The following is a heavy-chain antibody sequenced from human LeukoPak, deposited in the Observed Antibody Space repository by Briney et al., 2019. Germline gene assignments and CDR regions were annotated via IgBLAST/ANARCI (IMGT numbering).Heavy chain of an antibody. D-gene: IGHD5-18*01. CDR3: ALHRGFSYGSGFDC. J-gene: IGHJ4*02. CDR1: GFTFSSFD. Sequence: PGGSLRLSCAASGFTFSSFDMTWARQAPGKGLDWVSGISPSGGSTYYADSVKGRFTSSRDNSKNTLYLQMNSLRAEDTAVYYCALHRGFSYGSGFDCWGQGTLVTVSS. CDR2: ISPSGGST. V-gene: IGHV3-23*01.